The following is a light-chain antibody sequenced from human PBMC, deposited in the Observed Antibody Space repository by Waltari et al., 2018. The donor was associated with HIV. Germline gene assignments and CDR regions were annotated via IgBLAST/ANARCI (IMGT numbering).Light chain of an antibody. V-gene: IGLV2-11*01. CDR3: CSYAGSYSYVV. J-gene: IGLJ2*01. Sequence: QSALTQPRSVSGSPGQSVTMSCSGTSSDVGGYNYVSLYQQHPGKAPKLMIYDVKKRPSGVPDRFSGSKSGNTASLTISGLQAEDEADYYCCSYAGSYSYVVLGGGTKLTVL. CDR1: SSDVGGYNY. CDR2: DVK.